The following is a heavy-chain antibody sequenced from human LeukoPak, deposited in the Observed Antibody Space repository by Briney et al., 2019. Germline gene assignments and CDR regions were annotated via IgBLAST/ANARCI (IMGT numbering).Heavy chain of an antibody. D-gene: IGHD2-2*01. J-gene: IGHJ5*02. V-gene: IGHV4-34*01. CDR1: GGSFSGYY. CDR3: ARGLYCSSTSCYQRRNWFDP. CDR2: INHSGST. Sequence: SSETLSLTCAVYGGSFSGYYWSWIRQPPGKGLEWIGEINHSGSTNYNPSLKSRVTISVDKSKNQFSLKLSSVTAADTAVYYCARGLYCSSTSCYQRRNWFDPWGQGTLVPVSS.